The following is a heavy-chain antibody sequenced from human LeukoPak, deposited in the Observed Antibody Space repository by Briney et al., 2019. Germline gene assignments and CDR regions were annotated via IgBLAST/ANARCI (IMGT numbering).Heavy chain of an antibody. D-gene: IGHD3-9*01. CDR3: VIWGDYDVLTGYYVPDY. Sequence: GASLRLSCVASGFTFSNYAMSWVRQAPGKGLEWVSAITGSGTNTYYADSVKGRFTISRDNSKNTAFLQINSLRHEDTAIYYCVIWGDYDVLTGYYVPDYWGQGTLVTVSS. CDR2: ITGSGTNT. V-gene: IGHV3-23*01. J-gene: IGHJ4*02. CDR1: GFTFSNYA.